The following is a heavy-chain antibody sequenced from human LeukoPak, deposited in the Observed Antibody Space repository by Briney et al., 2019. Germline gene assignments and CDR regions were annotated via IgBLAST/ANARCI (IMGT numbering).Heavy chain of an antibody. CDR1: GFTFSSYG. CDR3: AKNQYSSSWYHFDY. J-gene: IGHJ4*02. V-gene: IGHV3-30*02. Sequence: GGSLRLSCAASGFTFSSYGMHWVRQAPGKGLEWVAFIRYDGSNKYYADSVKGRFTISRDNSKNTLYLHMNSLRAEDTAVYYCAKNQYSSSWYHFDYWGQGTLVTVSS. CDR2: IRYDGSNK. D-gene: IGHD6-13*01.